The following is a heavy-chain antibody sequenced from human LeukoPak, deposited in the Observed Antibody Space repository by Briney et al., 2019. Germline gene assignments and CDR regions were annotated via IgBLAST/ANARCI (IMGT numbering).Heavy chain of an antibody. V-gene: IGHV4-39*02. CDR1: GVSISSSSYY. D-gene: IGHD1-26*01. CDR2: IYYSGST. Sequence: SETLSLTCTVSGVSISSSSYYWGWIRQPPGKGLEWIGSIYYSGSTYHNPSLKSRVTISVDTSKNQFSLKLSSVTAADTAVYYCARDTPFVVGATNSGDAFDIWGQGTMVTVSS. CDR3: ARDTPFVVGATNSGDAFDI. J-gene: IGHJ3*02.